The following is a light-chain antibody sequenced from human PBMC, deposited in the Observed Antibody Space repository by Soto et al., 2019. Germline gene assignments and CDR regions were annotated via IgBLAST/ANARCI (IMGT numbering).Light chain of an antibody. Sequence: DIQMTQSPSSLSAYVGDRVTITCRASQSISSYLNWYQQKPGKAPKLLIYAASSLQSGVPSRFSGSGSGTDFTLTISILQPEDVATYYCQQSYSTPEITFGQGTRLEIK. J-gene: IGKJ5*01. V-gene: IGKV1-39*01. CDR2: AAS. CDR1: QSISSY. CDR3: QQSYSTPEIT.